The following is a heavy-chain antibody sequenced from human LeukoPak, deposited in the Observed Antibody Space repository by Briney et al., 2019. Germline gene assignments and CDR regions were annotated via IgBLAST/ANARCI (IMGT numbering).Heavy chain of an antibody. Sequence: PGGSLRLSRTAPGFSFSNYAMSWVRQAPGKGLEWVAGISDSGGSTNYADSVKGRFTISRDSPKNTLYLQMTSLRAEDTAVYFCAKRGVVIRVILVGFHKEAYYFDSWGQGALVTVSS. CDR3: AKRGVVIRVILVGFHKEAYYFDS. CDR1: GFSFSNYA. J-gene: IGHJ4*02. CDR2: ISDSGGST. V-gene: IGHV3-23*01. D-gene: IGHD3-22*01.